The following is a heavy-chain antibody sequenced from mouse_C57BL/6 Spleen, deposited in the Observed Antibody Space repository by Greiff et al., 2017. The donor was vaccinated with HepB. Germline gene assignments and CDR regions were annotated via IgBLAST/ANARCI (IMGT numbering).Heavy chain of an antibody. CDR1: GFTFSSYA. Sequence: DVHLVESGGGLVKPGGSLKLSCAASGFTFSSYAMSWVRQTPEKRLEWVATISDGGSYTYYPDNVKGRFTISRDNAKNNLYLQMSHLKSEDTAMYYCARDPLYYDGSSPSYWYFDVWGTGTTVTVSS. D-gene: IGHD1-1*01. J-gene: IGHJ1*03. CDR3: ARDPLYYDGSSPSYWYFDV. V-gene: IGHV5-4*01. CDR2: ISDGGSYT.